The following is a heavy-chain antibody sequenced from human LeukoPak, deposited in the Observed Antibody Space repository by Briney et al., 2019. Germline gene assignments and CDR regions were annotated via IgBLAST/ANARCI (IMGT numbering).Heavy chain of an antibody. CDR3: ASDREYYYGSGSFDY. Sequence: GGSLRLSCAASGFTFSSYWMSWVRQAPGKGLEWVANIKQDGSEKYYVDSVKGRFTISRDNAKNSLYLQMNSLRAEDTAVYYCASDREYYYGSGSFDYWGQGTLVSVSS. CDR1: GFTFSSYW. J-gene: IGHJ4*02. V-gene: IGHV3-7*04. CDR2: IKQDGSEK. D-gene: IGHD3-10*01.